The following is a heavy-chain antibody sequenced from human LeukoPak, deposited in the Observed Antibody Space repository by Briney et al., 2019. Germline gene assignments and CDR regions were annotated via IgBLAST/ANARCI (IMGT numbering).Heavy chain of an antibody. CDR1: GYTFTSYY. CDR3: ARFITYYYDSSGYWAFDI. D-gene: IGHD3-22*01. V-gene: IGHV1-46*01. J-gene: IGHJ3*02. Sequence: GASVKVSCKASGYTFTSYYMHWVRQAPGQGLEWMGIINPSGGSTSYAQKFQGRVTMTRDTSTSTVYMELSSLRSEDTAVYYCARFITYYYDSSGYWAFDIWGQGTMVTVSS. CDR2: INPSGGST.